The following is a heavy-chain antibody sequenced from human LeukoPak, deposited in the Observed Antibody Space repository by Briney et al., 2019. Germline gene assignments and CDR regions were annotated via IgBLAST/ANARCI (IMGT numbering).Heavy chain of an antibody. CDR2: MSGDGNVI. D-gene: IGHD1-26*01. J-gene: IGHJ4*02. Sequence: GGPLRLSCAASGFTFSDFYMSWMRQAPGKGLEWISHMSGDGNVIYYVDSVKGRFTISRDNAQNSVYLQMNSVRAEDTAVYYCARVGRTYGSWGQGNLVMVSA. CDR3: ARVGRTYGS. V-gene: IGHV3-11*01. CDR1: GFTFSDFY.